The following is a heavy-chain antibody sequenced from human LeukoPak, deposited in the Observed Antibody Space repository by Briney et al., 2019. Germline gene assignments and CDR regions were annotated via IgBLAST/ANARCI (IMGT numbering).Heavy chain of an antibody. J-gene: IGHJ3*02. CDR1: GGSISTYY. CDR3: ARGRYCTATVCGGGDAFDI. Sequence: SETLSLTCSVSGGSISTYYWSWLRQPAGKGLKWIGRIYSSATTNLNPSLKSRVTLSIDASKKQVSLRLSSVTAADTAVYYCARGRYCTATVCGGGDAFDIWGQGTVVIVSS. D-gene: IGHD2-8*02. CDR2: IYSSATT. V-gene: IGHV4-4*07.